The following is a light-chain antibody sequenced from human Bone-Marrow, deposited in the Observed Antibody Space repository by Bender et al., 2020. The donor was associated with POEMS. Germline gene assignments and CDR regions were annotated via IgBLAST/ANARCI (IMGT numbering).Light chain of an antibody. CDR3: CSFAGSRTYI. J-gene: IGLJ1*01. CDR2: DVN. CDR1: AGDVGGHNY. V-gene: IGLV2-11*01. Sequence: QSALTQPRSVSGSAGQSVTISCTGTAGDVGGHNYLSWYQHFPGKAPKLIIYDVNKRPSGVPDRFFGSKSDNTASLIISGLQAEDEADYYCCSFAGSRTYIFGSGTKVTVL.